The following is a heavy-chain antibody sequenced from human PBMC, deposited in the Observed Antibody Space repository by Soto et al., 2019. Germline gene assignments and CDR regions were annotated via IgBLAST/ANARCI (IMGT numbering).Heavy chain of an antibody. J-gene: IGHJ4*02. CDR3: ARYQPYSTGYYYFDH. Sequence: QVQLVQSGAEVKKPVASVKVSCKNSGYNFTTYGVSWVRQAPEQGLEWMGWISGHNGHTNYAQTFQGRVTMTTDTSTTTAYMELRSLRSDDTAVYYCARYQPYSTGYYYFDHWGQGNLAIVTS. V-gene: IGHV1-18*01. CDR1: GYNFTTYG. CDR2: ISGHNGHT. D-gene: IGHD6-19*01.